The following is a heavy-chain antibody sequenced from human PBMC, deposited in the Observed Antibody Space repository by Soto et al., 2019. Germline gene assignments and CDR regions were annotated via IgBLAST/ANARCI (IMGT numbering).Heavy chain of an antibody. CDR2: IIPILGIA. Sequence: QVQLVQSGAEVKKPGSSVKVSCKASGGTFSSYTISWVRQAPGQGLEWMGRIIPILGIANYAQKFQGRVTITADKSTSTAYMELSSLRSGDTAVYYCARKVATIWNYYYDMDVWGKGTTVTVSS. D-gene: IGHD5-12*01. CDR3: ARKVATIWNYYYDMDV. J-gene: IGHJ6*03. V-gene: IGHV1-69*02. CDR1: GGTFSSYT.